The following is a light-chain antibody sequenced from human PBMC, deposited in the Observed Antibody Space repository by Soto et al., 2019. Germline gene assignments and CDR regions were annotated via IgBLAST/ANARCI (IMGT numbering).Light chain of an antibody. J-gene: IGLJ1*01. CDR2: DVS. CDR1: SSDVGGYNY. V-gene: IGLV2-14*01. Sequence: QSALTQPASVSGSPGQSITISCTGTSSDVGGYNYVSWYQQHPGKAPKLMIYDVSNRPSGVSNRFSGSKSGNTASLTSSGLQAEDEADYYCSSYTSSSLGVFGTGTKLTVL. CDR3: SSYTSSSLGV.